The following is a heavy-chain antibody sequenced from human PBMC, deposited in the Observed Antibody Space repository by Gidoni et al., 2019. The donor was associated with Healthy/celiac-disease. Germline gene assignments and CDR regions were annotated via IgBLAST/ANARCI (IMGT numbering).Heavy chain of an antibody. D-gene: IGHD2-15*01. CDR1: GFTFSSYA. CDR3: ANLVSVWRWYDDY. Sequence: EVQLLESGGGLVQPGGSLRLSCAASGFTFSSYAMSWVRQAPGKGLEWVSAISGSGGSTYYADSVKGRFTISRDNSKNTLYLQMNSLRAEDTAVYYCANLVSVWRWYDDYWGQGTLVTVSS. V-gene: IGHV3-23*01. CDR2: ISGSGGST. J-gene: IGHJ4*02.